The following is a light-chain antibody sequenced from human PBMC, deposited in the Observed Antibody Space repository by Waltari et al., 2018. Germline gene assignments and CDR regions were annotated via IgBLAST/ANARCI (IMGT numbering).Light chain of an antibody. CDR2: YAS. V-gene: IGKV6-21*01. CDR1: QNIATS. J-gene: IGKJ4*01. CDR3: QQSTSFPLT. Sequence: EIVLTQSPDFQSVAPKETVIISCRASQNIATSIHWYQQKAGQSPTFLITYASHPFSGVPSRFSGSGSGTDFTLTISSLEAEDAATYYCQQSTSFPLTFSGGTKVEIK.